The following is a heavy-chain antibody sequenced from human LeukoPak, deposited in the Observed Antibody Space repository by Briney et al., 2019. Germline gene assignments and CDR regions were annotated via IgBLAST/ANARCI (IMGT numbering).Heavy chain of an antibody. Sequence: VASVKVSCKASGYTFTSYAMHWVRQAPGRRLEWMGWINAGNGNTKYSQKFQGRVTITRDTSASTAYMELSSLRSEDTAVYYCARDEYTMVRGVNYFDYWGQGTLVTVSS. V-gene: IGHV1-3*01. J-gene: IGHJ4*02. CDR3: ARDEYTMVRGVNYFDY. D-gene: IGHD3-10*01. CDR1: GYTFTSYA. CDR2: INAGNGNT.